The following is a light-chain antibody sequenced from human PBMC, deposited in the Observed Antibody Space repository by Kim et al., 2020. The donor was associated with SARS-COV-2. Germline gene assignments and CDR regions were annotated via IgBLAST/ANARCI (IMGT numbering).Light chain of an antibody. J-gene: IGKJ5*01. CDR3: QQYNNWPVT. V-gene: IGKV3-15*01. CDR2: GAS. Sequence: VSPGERVTLSCRASQSVRSNLAWYQQKPGQAPRLLIYGASTRATGIPARFSGSGSGTEFTLTISSLQSEDFAVYYCQQYNNWPVTFGQGTRLEIK. CDR1: QSVRSN.